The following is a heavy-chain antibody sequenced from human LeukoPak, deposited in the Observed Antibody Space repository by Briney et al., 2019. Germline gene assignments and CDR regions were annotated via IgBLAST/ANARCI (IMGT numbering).Heavy chain of an antibody. CDR1: GGTFSSYA. J-gene: IGHJ4*02. CDR2: IIPIFGTA. CDR3: ASYKKKQWLVRNYFDY. D-gene: IGHD6-19*01. Sequence: GASVKVSCKASGGTFSSYAISWVRQAPGQGLEWMGGIIPIFGTANYAQKFQGRVTITADESTSTAYMELSSLRSEDTAVYYRASYKKKQWLVRNYFDYWGQGTLVTVSS. V-gene: IGHV1-69*13.